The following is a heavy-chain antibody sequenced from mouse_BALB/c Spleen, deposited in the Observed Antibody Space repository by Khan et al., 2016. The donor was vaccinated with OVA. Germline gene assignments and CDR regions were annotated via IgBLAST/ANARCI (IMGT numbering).Heavy chain of an antibody. CDR2: ISSGGTYT. V-gene: IGHV5-9-3*01. CDR1: GFTLSRYA. CDR3: ARSDGYYGRGAMDY. D-gene: IGHD2-3*01. Sequence: VQLKQSGGGLVKPGGSLKVSCAVSGFTLSRYAMSWVRQTPEKRLEWVATISSGGTYTYYPDSVKGRFTISRDNAENTLYLQMSSLRSEDTAMYYCARSDGYYGRGAMDYWGQGTSVTASS. J-gene: IGHJ4*01.